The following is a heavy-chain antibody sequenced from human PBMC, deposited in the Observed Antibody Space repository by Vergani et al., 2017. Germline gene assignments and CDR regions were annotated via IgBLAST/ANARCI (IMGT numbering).Heavy chain of an antibody. CDR2: FSGRSSST. V-gene: IGHV3-23*01. D-gene: IGHD6-19*01. J-gene: IGHJ5*02. CDR1: GFTFSSYA. Sequence: EVQLLESGGGLVQPGGSLRLSCAASGFTFSSYAMSWVRQAPGKGLEWVSSFSGRSSSTYYADSLKGRFTISRDNSKSTLYLHMNSLRADDTAVYYCAKDRDSSGWYWFDPWGQGTLVTVSS. CDR3: AKDRDSSGWYWFDP.